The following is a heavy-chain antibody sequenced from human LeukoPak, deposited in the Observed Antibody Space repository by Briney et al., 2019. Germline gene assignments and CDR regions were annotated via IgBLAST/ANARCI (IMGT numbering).Heavy chain of an antibody. CDR2: ISYEGSNK. J-gene: IGHJ6*04. CDR3: AKDFVGYYDILTGYYKDYYYYGMDV. V-gene: IGHV3-30*18. Sequence: GRSLRLSCAASGFTFSSYGMHWVRQAPGKGLEWVAVISYEGSNKYYADSVKGRFTISRDNSKNTLYLQMNSLRAEDTAVYYCAKDFVGYYDILTGYYKDYYYYGMDVWGKGTTVTVSS. D-gene: IGHD3-9*01. CDR1: GFTFSSYG.